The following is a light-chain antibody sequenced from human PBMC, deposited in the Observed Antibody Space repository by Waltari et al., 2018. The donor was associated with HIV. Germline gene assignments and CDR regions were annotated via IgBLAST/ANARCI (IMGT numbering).Light chain of an antibody. CDR2: SAS. Sequence: IRLTQSPSSVSASVGDRVSISCRASQNIIDYLNWYQQKPGEAPQLLVYSASTLQSGVPARFSGSGSGTEFTLTITNLQPEDFATYYCQQASGTSLSFGGGTRVQI. J-gene: IGKJ4*01. CDR1: QNIIDY. V-gene: IGKV1-39*01. CDR3: QQASGTSLS.